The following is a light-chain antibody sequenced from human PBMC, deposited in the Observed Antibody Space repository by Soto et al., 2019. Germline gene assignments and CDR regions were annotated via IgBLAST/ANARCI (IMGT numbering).Light chain of an antibody. J-gene: IGKJ3*01. CDR3: QQYGSSPRT. Sequence: ETGLTQSPGTLSLSPGESATLSCRASHSGSSSYLAWYQQTRGQAPRLLIYGAYGSASGIPDRFSGNGSGTDFTLPISTLEPGDFAVYYYQQYGSSPRTFGPGTKGD. CDR2: GAY. V-gene: IGKV3-20*01. CDR1: HSGSSSY.